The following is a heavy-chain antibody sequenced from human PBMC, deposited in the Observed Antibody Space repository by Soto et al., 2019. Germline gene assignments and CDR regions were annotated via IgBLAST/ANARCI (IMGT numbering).Heavy chain of an antibody. J-gene: IGHJ6*02. V-gene: IGHV3-30*03. CDR2: ISYDGSNK. CDR3: ARRIYDFWSGYYTGGSYYYYGMDV. CDR1: GFTFSSYG. Sequence: GGSLRLSCAASGFTFSSYGMHWVRQAPGKGLEWVAVISYDGSNKYYADSVKGRFTISRDNSKNTLYLQMNSLRAEDTAVYYCARRIYDFWSGYYTGGSYYYYGMDVWGQGTTVTVSS. D-gene: IGHD3-3*01.